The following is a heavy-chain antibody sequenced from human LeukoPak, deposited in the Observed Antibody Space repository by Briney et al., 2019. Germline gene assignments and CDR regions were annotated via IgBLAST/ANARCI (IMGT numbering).Heavy chain of an antibody. CDR1: GYTFTSDG. Sequence: ASVKVSCKASGYTFTSDGISWVRQAPEQGLEWMGCISAYNGKTNYAQKLQGGVTMTTDTSTSTAYMELRSLRSDDTAVYYCARDRIVLRFLEWLSPFDYWGQGTLVTVSS. D-gene: IGHD3-3*01. J-gene: IGHJ4*02. V-gene: IGHV1-18*01. CDR2: ISAYNGKT. CDR3: ARDRIVLRFLEWLSPFDY.